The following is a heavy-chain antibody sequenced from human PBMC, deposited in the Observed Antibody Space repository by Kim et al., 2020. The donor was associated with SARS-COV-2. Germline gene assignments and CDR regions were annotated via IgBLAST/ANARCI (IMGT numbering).Heavy chain of an antibody. CDR2: IYYSGST. CDR1: GGSISSSSYY. J-gene: IGHJ5*02. V-gene: IGHV4-39*07. CDR3: ARDGFDP. Sequence: SETLSLTCTVSGGSISSSSYYWGWIRQPPGKGLEWIGSIYYSGSTYYNPSLKSRVTIAVDTSKNQFSLKLSSVTAADTAVYYCARDGFDPWGQGTLVTVSS.